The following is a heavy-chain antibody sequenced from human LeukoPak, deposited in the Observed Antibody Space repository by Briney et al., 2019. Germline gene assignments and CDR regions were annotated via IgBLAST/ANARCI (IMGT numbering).Heavy chain of an antibody. Sequence: ASVTVSCKASGYIVSTYQMQWVHQAPGQGLEGMGKINPSAGSKTYAQQFQGRVYMTRDTSTSTVYMELSSLRFEDTAVYYCARQYYAAQYGMDVWGQGTTVTVSS. V-gene: IGHV1-46*01. CDR3: ARQYYAAQYGMDV. CDR2: INPSAGSK. CDR1: GYIVSTYQ. D-gene: IGHD3-3*01. J-gene: IGHJ6*02.